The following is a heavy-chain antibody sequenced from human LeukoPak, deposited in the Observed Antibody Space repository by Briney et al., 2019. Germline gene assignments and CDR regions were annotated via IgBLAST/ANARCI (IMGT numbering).Heavy chain of an antibody. CDR3: ARDGGAGYSPFDF. CDR2: IYYSGHT. V-gene: IGHV4-30-4*08. D-gene: IGHD4-11*01. CDR1: GGSISSGDYY. J-gene: IGHJ4*02. Sequence: KTSETLSLTCTVAGGSISSGDYYWSWIRQPPGKGLEWIGYIYYSGHTYYNPSLKSRVIIPLDTSNNQFSLNLNSVTAADTAVYYCARDGGAGYSPFDFWGQGTLVTVSS.